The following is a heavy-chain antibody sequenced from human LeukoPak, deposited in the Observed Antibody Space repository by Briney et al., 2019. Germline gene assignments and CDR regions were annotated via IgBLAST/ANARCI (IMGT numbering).Heavy chain of an antibody. V-gene: IGHV1-69*04. CDR2: IIPILGIA. CDR1: GGTFSSYA. D-gene: IGHD2-15*01. CDR3: VSVVVAATGYYFDY. J-gene: IGHJ4*02. Sequence: SVKVSCKASGGTFSSYAISWVRQAPGQGLEWMGRIIPILGIANYAQKFQGRVTITADKSTSTAYMELSSLRSDDTAVYYCVSVVVAATGYYFDYWGQGTLVTVSS.